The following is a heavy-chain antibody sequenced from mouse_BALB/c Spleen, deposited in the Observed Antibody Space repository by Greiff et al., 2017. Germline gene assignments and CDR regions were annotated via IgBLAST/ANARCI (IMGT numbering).Heavy chain of an antibody. V-gene: IGHV5-4*02. CDR2: ISDGGSYT. Sequence: EVQLQESGGGLVKPGGSLKLSCAASGFTFSDYYMYWVRQTPEKRLEWVATISDGGSYTYYPDSVKGLFTISRDNAKNNLYLQMSSLKSEDTAMYYCARGEDYYAMDYWGQGTSVTVSS. J-gene: IGHJ4*01. CDR3: ARGEDYYAMDY. CDR1: GFTFSDYY.